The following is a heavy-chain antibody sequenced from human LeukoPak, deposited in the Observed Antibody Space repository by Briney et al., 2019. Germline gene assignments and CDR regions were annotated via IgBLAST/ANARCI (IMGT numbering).Heavy chain of an antibody. Sequence: GPSVKVSCKASGGTFSSYAISWVRQAPGQGLEWMGGIIPIFGTANYAQKFQGRVTITADESTSTAYMELSSLRSEDTAVYYCARLLNYYDSSGYYYVPGYYFDYWGQGTLVTVSS. D-gene: IGHD3-22*01. CDR3: ARLLNYYDSSGYYYVPGYYFDY. V-gene: IGHV1-69*01. CDR2: IIPIFGTA. CDR1: GGTFSSYA. J-gene: IGHJ4*02.